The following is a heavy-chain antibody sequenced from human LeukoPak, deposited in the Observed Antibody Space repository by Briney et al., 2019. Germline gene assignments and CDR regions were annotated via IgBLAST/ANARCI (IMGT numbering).Heavy chain of an antibody. CDR2: ISYSGTT. Sequence: SETLSLTCTVSGGSMGTFYWSWIRQAPGKGLEWIGYISYSGTTTYNPSLKGRVTISIDTSKNYFSLKLSSLTAADTAMYYCAKETETTAWDYWGRGALVTVSS. V-gene: IGHV4-59*01. J-gene: IGHJ4*02. D-gene: IGHD1-1*01. CDR3: AKETETTAWDY. CDR1: GGSMGTFY.